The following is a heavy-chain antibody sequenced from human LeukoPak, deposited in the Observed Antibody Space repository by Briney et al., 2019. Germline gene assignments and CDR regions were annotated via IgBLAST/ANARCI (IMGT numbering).Heavy chain of an antibody. V-gene: IGHV1-2*02. CDR3: ARGVPAAITYFQH. CDR2: INPNSGGT. D-gene: IGHD2-2*01. J-gene: IGHJ1*01. CDR1: GYTFTGYY. Sequence: ASVKVSCKASGYTFTGYYMHWVRQAPGQGVEWMGWINPNSGGTNYAQNFQGRVTMTRDTSISTAYMELSRLTSDDTAIYYCARGVPAAITYFQHWGQGTLVTVSS.